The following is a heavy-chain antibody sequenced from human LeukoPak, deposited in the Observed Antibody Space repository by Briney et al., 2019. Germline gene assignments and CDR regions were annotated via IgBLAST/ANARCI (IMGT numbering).Heavy chain of an antibody. CDR1: GYTFSDYY. CDR3: TRVALDGSAYYPPQY. D-gene: IGHD3-22*01. J-gene: IGHJ4*02. Sequence: ASVKVSCKASGYTFSDYYMYWVRQAPGQGLEWMGWINPKSGDTNYAQKFQGRVTMTRDTSITTAYMEMSRLRSDDTAAYYCTRVALDGSAYYPPQYWGQGTLVTVSS. CDR2: INPKSGDT. V-gene: IGHV1-2*02.